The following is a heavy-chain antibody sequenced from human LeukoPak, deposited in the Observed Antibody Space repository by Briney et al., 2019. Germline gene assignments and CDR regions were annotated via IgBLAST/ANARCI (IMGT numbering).Heavy chain of an antibody. D-gene: IGHD5-18*01. V-gene: IGHV3-30*02. Sequence: PGGSLRLSCAASGFTFSSYGMHWVRQAPGKGLEWVAFIRYDGSNKYYADSVKGRFTISRDNSKNTLYLQMNSLRAEDTAVYYCARGGYRAFDIWGQGTMVTVSS. CDR3: ARGGYRAFDI. CDR2: IRYDGSNK. J-gene: IGHJ3*02. CDR1: GFTFSSYG.